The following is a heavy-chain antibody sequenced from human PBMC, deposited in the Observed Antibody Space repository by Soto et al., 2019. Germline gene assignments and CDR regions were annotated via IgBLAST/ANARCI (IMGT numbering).Heavy chain of an antibody. Sequence: PGGSLRLSCAASGFTYVNWVRQAPGKGLEWVSVISNRGDTHYADSVRGRFSLSRDISDNTLHLQMNNLRVEDTAVYYCAREPRYCRGGSCSITGDAYDIWGQGTMVTVSS. CDR3: AREPRYCRGGSCSITGDAYDI. V-gene: IGHV3-66*01. D-gene: IGHD2-15*01. CDR2: ISNRGDT. CDR1: GFTY. J-gene: IGHJ3*02.